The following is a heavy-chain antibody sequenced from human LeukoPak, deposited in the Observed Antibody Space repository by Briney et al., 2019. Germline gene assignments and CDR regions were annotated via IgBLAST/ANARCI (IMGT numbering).Heavy chain of an antibody. Sequence: GGSLRLSCAASGFTFSSYWMHWVRQSRGKGLVWVSRINSDGSSTSYADSVKGRFTISRDNAKNTLYLQMNSLRAEDTAVYYCASTELTMVRGVRGYYYMDVWGKGTTVTVSS. V-gene: IGHV3-74*01. CDR1: GFTFSSYW. CDR3: ASTELTMVRGVRGYYYMDV. J-gene: IGHJ6*03. CDR2: INSDGSST. D-gene: IGHD3-10*01.